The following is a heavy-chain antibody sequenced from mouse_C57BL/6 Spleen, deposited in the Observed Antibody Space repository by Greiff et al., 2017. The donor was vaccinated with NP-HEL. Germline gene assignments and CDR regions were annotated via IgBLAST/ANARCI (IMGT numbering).Heavy chain of an antibody. D-gene: IGHD2-1*01. J-gene: IGHJ4*01. CDR2: ISYDGSN. V-gene: IGHV3-6*01. Sequence: VQLKESGPGLVKPSQSLSLTCSVTGYSITSGYYWNWIRQFPGNKLEWMGYISYDGSNNYNPSLKNRISITRDTSKNQFFLKLNSVTTEDTATYYCARSGYYGNYFYAMDYWGQGTSVTVSS. CDR1: GYSITSGYY. CDR3: ARSGYYGNYFYAMDY.